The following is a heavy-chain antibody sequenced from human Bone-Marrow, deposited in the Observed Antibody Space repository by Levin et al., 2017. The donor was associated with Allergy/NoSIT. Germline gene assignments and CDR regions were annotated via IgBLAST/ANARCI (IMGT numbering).Heavy chain of an antibody. CDR3: TTPSSPRYFDWLLARSRWYFDL. Sequence: PGGSLRLSCAASGFTFSNAWMSWVRQAPGKGLEWVGRIKSKTDGGTTDYAAPVKGRFTISRDDSKNTLYLQMNSLKTEDTAVYYCTTPSSPRYFDWLLARSRWYFDLWGRGTLVTVSS. V-gene: IGHV3-15*01. CDR2: IKSKTDGGTT. J-gene: IGHJ2*01. CDR1: GFTFSNAW. D-gene: IGHD3-9*01.